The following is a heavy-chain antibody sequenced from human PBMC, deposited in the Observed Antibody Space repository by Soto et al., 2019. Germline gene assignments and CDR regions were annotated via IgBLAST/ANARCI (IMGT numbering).Heavy chain of an antibody. CDR1: GGPXSGYY. D-gene: IGHD2-8*02. CDR2: INHSGST. J-gene: IGHJ4*02. Sequence: SETLSLTCAVYGGPXSGYYWTWIRQPPGTGLEWIGEINHSGSTNYNPSLKSRVTISVDTSKNQFSLKLTSVTAADTAVYYCARDKITGLVDYWGQGTLVTVSS. V-gene: IGHV4-34*01. CDR3: ARDKITGLVDY.